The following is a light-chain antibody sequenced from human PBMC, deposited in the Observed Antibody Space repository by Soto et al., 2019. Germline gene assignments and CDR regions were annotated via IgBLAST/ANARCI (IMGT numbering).Light chain of an antibody. Sequence: EIVLTQSPATLSLSPGERATLSCMASQSVGSYLAWFQQTPGQAPRLLIYDTSNRATGIPARFSGSGSGTEFTLTISSLQSEDFADYYCQQYNNWPITFGQGTRLEIK. CDR2: DTS. CDR3: QQYNNWPIT. J-gene: IGKJ5*01. CDR1: QSVGSY. V-gene: IGKV3-11*01.